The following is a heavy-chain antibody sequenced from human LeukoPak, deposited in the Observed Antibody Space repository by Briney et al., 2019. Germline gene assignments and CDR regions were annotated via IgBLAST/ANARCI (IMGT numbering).Heavy chain of an antibody. CDR1: GFTFSSYA. D-gene: IGHD3-3*01. V-gene: IGHV3-23*01. CDR2: ISGSGGST. Sequence: GGSLRLSCAASGFTFSSYAMSWVRQAPGKGLEWVSTISGSGGSTYYADSVKGRFTISRDNSENTLYLQMNSLRAEDTAVYYCAKDSLYYDFWSGYTSGYGMDVWGQGTTVTVSS. CDR3: AKDSLYYDFWSGYTSGYGMDV. J-gene: IGHJ6*02.